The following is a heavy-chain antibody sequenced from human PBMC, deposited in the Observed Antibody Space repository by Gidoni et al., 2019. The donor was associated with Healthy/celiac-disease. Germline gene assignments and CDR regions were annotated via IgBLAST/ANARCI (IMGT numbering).Heavy chain of an antibody. J-gene: IGHJ4*02. CDR3: AGAPEFVAGQIFDY. CDR1: GFTFSSYA. V-gene: IGHV3-30*04. D-gene: IGHD6-19*01. Sequence: QVQLVESGGGVVQPGRSLRLSCAASGFTFSSYAMHWVRQAPGKGLEWVAVISYDGSNKYYADSVKGRFTISRDNSKNTLYLQMNSLRAEDTAVYYCAGAPEFVAGQIFDYWGQGTLVTVSS. CDR2: ISYDGSNK.